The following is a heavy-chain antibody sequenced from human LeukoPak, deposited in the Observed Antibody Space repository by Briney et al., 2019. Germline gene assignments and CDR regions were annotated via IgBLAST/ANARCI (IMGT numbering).Heavy chain of an antibody. D-gene: IGHD6-19*01. CDR3: ATNPRIAVAGNFDY. CDR2: MNPNSGNT. J-gene: IGHJ4*02. Sequence: ASVKVPCKASGYTFTSYDINWVRQASGQGLEWMGWMNPNSGNTGYAQKFQGRVTMTRNTSISTAYMELSSLRSEDTAVYYCATNPRIAVAGNFDYWGQGTLVTVSS. V-gene: IGHV1-8*01. CDR1: GYTFTSYD.